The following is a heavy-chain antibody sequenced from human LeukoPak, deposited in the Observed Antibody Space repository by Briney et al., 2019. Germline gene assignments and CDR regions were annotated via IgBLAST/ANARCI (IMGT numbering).Heavy chain of an antibody. D-gene: IGHD3-9*01. CDR3: AKVALRYFDHFDY. Sequence: QTGGSLRLSCAASGFTFSSYDMSWVRQAPGKGLEWVSSITTSGGSTFYADSVMGRLTISRDNSKNTLYLQMNSLRAEDTAVYYCAKVALRYFDHFDYWGQGTLVTVSS. V-gene: IGHV3-23*01. CDR1: GFTFSSYD. CDR2: ITTSGGST. J-gene: IGHJ4*02.